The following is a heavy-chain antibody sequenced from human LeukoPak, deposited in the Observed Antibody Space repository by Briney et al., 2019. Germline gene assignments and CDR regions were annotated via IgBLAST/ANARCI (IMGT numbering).Heavy chain of an antibody. Sequence: GASVKVSCKASVYTFTGYYMHWVRQAPGQGLEWMGWINPNSGGTNYAQKFQGRVTMTRDTSISTAYMELSRLRSDDTAVYYCARGFYDSSGRPRDYYYGMDVWGQGTTVTVSS. CDR1: VYTFTGYY. CDR2: INPNSGGT. J-gene: IGHJ6*02. V-gene: IGHV1-2*02. CDR3: ARGFYDSSGRPRDYYYGMDV. D-gene: IGHD3-22*01.